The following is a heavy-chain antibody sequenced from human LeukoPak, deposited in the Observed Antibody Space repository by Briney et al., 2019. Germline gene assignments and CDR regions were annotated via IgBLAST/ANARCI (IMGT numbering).Heavy chain of an antibody. CDR3: ASTNRIDY. CDR1: GFTFSNYA. J-gene: IGHJ4*02. D-gene: IGHD2/OR15-2a*01. CDR2: ISGGGGST. Sequence: GGSLRLSCAVSGFTFSNYAMNWVRQAPGKGLEWVSAISGGGGSTYFADSVKGRFTISRDNAKNTLYLQMNSLRAEDTAVYYCASTNRIDYWGQGTLVTVSS. V-gene: IGHV3-23*01.